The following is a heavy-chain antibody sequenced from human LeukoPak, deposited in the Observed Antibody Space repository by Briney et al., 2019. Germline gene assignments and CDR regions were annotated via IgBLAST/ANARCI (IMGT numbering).Heavy chain of an antibody. D-gene: IGHD3-10*01. V-gene: IGHV1-46*01. Sequence: GSVKVSCKASGSTFTSYYMHWVRPAPGQGLEWMGIINPSGGSTSYAQKFQGRVTMTRDTSISTAYMELSRLRSDDTAVYYCARDRNTMVRGVIVYWGQGTLVTVSS. CDR2: INPSGGST. CDR1: GSTFTSYY. CDR3: ARDRNTMVRGVIVY. J-gene: IGHJ4*02.